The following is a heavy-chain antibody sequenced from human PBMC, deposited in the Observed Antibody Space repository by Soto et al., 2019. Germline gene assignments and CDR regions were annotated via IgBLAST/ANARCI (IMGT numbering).Heavy chain of an antibody. CDR3: AKDKSIVSTVFDF. CDR2: ISWNSGSR. V-gene: IGHV3-9*01. J-gene: IGHJ4*02. Sequence: EVRLEESGGGLVQPGRSLRLSCAASGFTFDDYAMPGVRQAPGEGLEWVAGISWNSGSRDYGDSVEGRFTIYRDNAKNSLYLQMDNLRPEDTAFYYCAKDKSIVSTVFDFWGQGTLVTVSS. D-gene: IGHD5-12*01. CDR1: GFTFDDYA.